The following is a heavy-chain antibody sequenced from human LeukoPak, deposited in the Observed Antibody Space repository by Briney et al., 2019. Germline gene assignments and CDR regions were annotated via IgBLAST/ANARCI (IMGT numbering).Heavy chain of an antibody. J-gene: IGHJ4*02. V-gene: IGHV3-48*02. CDR2: ISSSSRTI. D-gene: IGHD3-16*02. Sequence: GGSLRLSCAASGFTFSTYNMNWVRQAPGKGLEWVSYISSSSRTIYYADSVKGRFTISRDNAKNSLYLQMNSLRDEDTAVYYCARSGGDLSLGFDYWGQGTLVTVSS. CDR3: ARSGGDLSLGFDY. CDR1: GFTFSTYN.